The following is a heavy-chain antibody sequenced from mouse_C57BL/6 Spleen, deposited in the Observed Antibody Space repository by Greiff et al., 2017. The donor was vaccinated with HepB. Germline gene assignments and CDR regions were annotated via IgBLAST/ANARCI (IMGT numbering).Heavy chain of an antibody. J-gene: IGHJ2*01. Sequence: VKLVESGAELVKPGASVKISCKASGYAFSSYWMNWVKQRPGKGLEWIGQIYPGDGDTNYNGKFKGKATLTADKSSSTAYMQLSSLTSEDSAVYFCARMGISYYFDYWGQGTTLTVSS. CDR1: GYAFSSYW. V-gene: IGHV1-80*01. CDR3: ARMGISYYFDY. CDR2: IYPGDGDT.